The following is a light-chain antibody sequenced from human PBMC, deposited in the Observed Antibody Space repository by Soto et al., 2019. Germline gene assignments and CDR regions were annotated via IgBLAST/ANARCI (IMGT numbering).Light chain of an antibody. CDR1: QSISSY. Sequence: DIQMTQSASSLSAYVGDRVTITCRASQSISSYLNWYQQTPGKAPKLLIYAESSLQSGVPPRFSGSRSGTDFTLTISSLQPEDSGTYYCQQSFNVPLTFGQRTRLEIK. CDR3: QQSFNVPLT. J-gene: IGKJ5*01. V-gene: IGKV1-39*01. CDR2: AES.